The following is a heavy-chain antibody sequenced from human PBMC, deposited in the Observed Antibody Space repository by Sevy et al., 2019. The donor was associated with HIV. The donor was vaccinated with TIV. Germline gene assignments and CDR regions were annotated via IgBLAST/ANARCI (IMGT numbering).Heavy chain of an antibody. V-gene: IGHV3-23*01. CDR3: AKDFFGGLGATAREVS. D-gene: IGHD1-26*01. Sequence: GGYLRLSCAASGFTFSSYAMSWVRQAPGKGLEWVSAISGSGGSTYYADSVKGRFTISRDNSKNTLYLQMNSLRAEDTAVYYCAKDFFGGLGATAREVSWGQGTLVTVSS. CDR2: ISGSGGST. CDR1: GFTFSSYA. J-gene: IGHJ5*02.